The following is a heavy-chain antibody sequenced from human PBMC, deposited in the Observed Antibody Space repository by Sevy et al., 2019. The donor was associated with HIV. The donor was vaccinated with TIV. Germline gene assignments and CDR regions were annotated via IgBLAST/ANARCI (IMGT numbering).Heavy chain of an antibody. CDR2: ISWNSNNI. J-gene: IGHJ4*02. CDR1: GFTFDNYA. Sequence: GGSLRLSCAASGFTFDNYAMHWVRQAPGNGLEWVSGISWNSNNIGYADSVKGRFTISRDNAKNSLYLQMNSLRAEDTALYYCAKDPLPGGRFLYSEYSGQGTLVTVSS. D-gene: IGHD1-26*01. CDR3: AKDPLPGGRFLYSEY. V-gene: IGHV3-9*01.